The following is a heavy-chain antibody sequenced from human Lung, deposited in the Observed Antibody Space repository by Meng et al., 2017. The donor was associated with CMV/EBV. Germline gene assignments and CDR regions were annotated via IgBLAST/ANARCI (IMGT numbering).Heavy chain of an antibody. D-gene: IGHD6-19*01. CDR3: ASFPPPGKQWLVTDY. CDR2: IYHSGST. CDR1: VCSISSSNW. Sequence: GPLETAGPGLVKPSGTLSLPCPVSVCSISSSNWWRWVRQPPGKGLEWIGEIYHSGSTNYNPSLKSRVTISVDKSKNQFSLKLSSVTAADTAVYYCASFPPPGKQWLVTDYWGQGTLVTVSS. V-gene: IGHV4-4*02. J-gene: IGHJ4*02.